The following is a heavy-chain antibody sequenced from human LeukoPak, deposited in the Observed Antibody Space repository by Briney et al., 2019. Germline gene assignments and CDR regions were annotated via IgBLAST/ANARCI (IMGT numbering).Heavy chain of an antibody. CDR1: GGSISSGSYY. V-gene: IGHV4-61*02. CDR2: IYTSGST. J-gene: IGHJ3*02. Sequence: SQTLSLTCTVSGGSISSGSYYWSWIRQPAGKGLEWIGRIYTSGSTNYIPSLKSRVTISVDTSKNQFSLKLSSVTAADTAVYYCARGSLPITIFGVVKGNDAFDIWGQGTMVTVSS. D-gene: IGHD3-3*01. CDR3: ARGSLPITIFGVVKGNDAFDI.